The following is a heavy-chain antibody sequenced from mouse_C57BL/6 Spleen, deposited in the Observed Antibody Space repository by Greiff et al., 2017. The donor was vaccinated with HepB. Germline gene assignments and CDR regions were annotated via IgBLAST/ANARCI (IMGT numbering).Heavy chain of an antibody. Sequence: VKLQESGAELARPGASVKLSCKASGYTFTSYGISWVKQRTGQGLEWIGEIYPRSGNTYYNEKFKGKATLTADKSSSTAYMELRSLTSEDSAVYFCARGYGSRYWYFDVWGTGTTVTVSS. D-gene: IGHD1-1*01. CDR2: IYPRSGNT. CDR1: GYTFTSYG. V-gene: IGHV1-81*01. J-gene: IGHJ1*03. CDR3: ARGYGSRYWYFDV.